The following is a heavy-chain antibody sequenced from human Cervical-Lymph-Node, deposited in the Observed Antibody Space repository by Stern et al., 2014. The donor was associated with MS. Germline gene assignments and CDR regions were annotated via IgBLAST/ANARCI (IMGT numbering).Heavy chain of an antibody. J-gene: IGHJ2*01. CDR1: GGSVSSTNW. D-gene: IGHD2/OR15-2a*01. CDR3: ARERQQYCNSEGCSYWYFDL. V-gene: IGHV4-4*02. CDR2: LYHSGAS. Sequence: VQLQESGPGLVKPSGTLSLTCAVSGGSVSSTNWWSWVRQSPGKGLEWIGNLYHSGASTSRPSLRSRVSISLDNSKNHLSLHLTSVTAADTAVYYCARERQQYCNSEGCSYWYFDLWGRGTLVTVSS.